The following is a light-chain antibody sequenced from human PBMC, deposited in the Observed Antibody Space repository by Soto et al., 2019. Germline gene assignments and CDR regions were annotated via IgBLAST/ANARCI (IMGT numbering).Light chain of an antibody. V-gene: IGLV2-14*01. CDR1: SSDVGGYNY. Sequence: QSALTQPASVSGSPGQSITISCTGTSSDVGGYNYVSWYQQYPGKAPKLMIYDVRNRPSGVSNRFSGSKSGNTASLIISGLQAEDEADYYCSSYTSSSTLVFGSGTKVIVL. J-gene: IGLJ1*01. CDR3: SSYTSSSTLV. CDR2: DVR.